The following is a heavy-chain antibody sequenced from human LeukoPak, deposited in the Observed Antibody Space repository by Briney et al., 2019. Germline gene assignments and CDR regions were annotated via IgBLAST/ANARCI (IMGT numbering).Heavy chain of an antibody. CDR3: ATHAGMAAAGKVFDY. CDR1: GLTFSDHY. Sequence: GGSLRLSCAASGLTFSDHYMEWVRQAPGKGLGWVGRTRNKPNSYTTEYAASVKGRFTISRDDSKNSLYLQMNSLKTEDTAVYYCATHAGMAAAGKVFDYWGRGTLVTVSS. V-gene: IGHV3-72*01. J-gene: IGHJ4*02. CDR2: TRNKPNSYTT. D-gene: IGHD6-13*01.